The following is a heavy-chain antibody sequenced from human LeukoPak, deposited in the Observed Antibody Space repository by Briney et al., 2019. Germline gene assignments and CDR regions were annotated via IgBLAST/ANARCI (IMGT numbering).Heavy chain of an antibody. CDR2: INHSGST. Sequence: SETLSLTCAVYGGSFSGYYWSWIRQPPGKGLEWIGEINHSGSTNYNPSLKGRVTISVDTSKNQFSLKLSSVTAADTAVYYCARGVRRYDFWSGYYTGHPHFDYWGQGTLVTVSS. CDR1: GGSFSGYY. CDR3: ARGVRRYDFWSGYYTGHPHFDY. J-gene: IGHJ4*02. D-gene: IGHD3-3*01. V-gene: IGHV4-34*01.